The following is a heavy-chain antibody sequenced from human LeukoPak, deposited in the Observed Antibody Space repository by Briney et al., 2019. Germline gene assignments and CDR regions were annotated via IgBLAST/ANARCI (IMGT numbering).Heavy chain of an antibody. CDR1: GYTFTTYD. J-gene: IGHJ4*02. Sequence: GASVKVSCKASGYTFTTYDINWVRQATGQGLEWMGWMYPNSANTGYAQKFQGRVTITRNTSISTAYMELNSLRSDDTAVYYCARARLVRGPVTPLYYFDYWGQGVLVTVSS. D-gene: IGHD2-8*02. CDR2: MYPNSANT. V-gene: IGHV1-8*01. CDR3: ARARLVRGPVTPLYYFDY.